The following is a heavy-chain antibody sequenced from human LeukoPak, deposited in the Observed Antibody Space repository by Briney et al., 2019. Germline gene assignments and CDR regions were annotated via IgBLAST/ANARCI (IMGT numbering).Heavy chain of an antibody. D-gene: IGHD3-3*01. CDR2: ISSSRSYI. CDR3: ARERERFLNL. V-gene: IGHV3-21*01. J-gene: IGHJ5*02. Sequence: KSGGSLRLSCAASGFTFSSYSMNWVRQAPGKGLEWVSFISSSRSYIYYADSVKGRFTISRDNAKNSLYLQMNSLRAEDTAVYYCARERERFLNLWGQGTLVTVSS. CDR1: GFTFSSYS.